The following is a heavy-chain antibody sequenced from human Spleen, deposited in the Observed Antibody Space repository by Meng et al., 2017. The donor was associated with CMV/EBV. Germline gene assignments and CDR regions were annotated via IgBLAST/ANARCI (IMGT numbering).Heavy chain of an antibody. J-gene: IGHJ5*02. V-gene: IGHV1-69*05. D-gene: IGHD6-19*01. Sequence: KASGGTFSSYAISWVRQAPGQGLEWMGGIIPIFGTANYAQKFQGRVTITTDESTSTAYMELSSLRSEDTAVYYCARDARSSGFNWFDPWGQGTLVTVSS. CDR1: GGTFSSYA. CDR2: IIPIFGTA. CDR3: ARDARSSGFNWFDP.